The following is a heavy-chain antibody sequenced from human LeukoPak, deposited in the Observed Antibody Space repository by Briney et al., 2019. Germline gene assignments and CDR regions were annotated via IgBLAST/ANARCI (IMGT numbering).Heavy chain of an antibody. CDR2: INSDGTKT. J-gene: IGHJ4*02. CDR3: ASLDPFDY. V-gene: IGHV3-74*01. CDR1: GFTFRSYE. Sequence: GGSLRLSCAASGFTFRSYEMHWVRLTPGKGLTWVSRINSDGTKTDYADSVKGRFTISRDNGKNTLYLQMNSLRAEDTAIYYCASLDPFDYWGQGTLVTVSS.